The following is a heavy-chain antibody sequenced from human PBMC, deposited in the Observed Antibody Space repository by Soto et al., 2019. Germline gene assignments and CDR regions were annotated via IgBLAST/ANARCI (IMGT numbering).Heavy chain of an antibody. Sequence: EVQLLESGGGLVQPGGSLRLSCAASGFTFSSYAMSWVRQAPGKGLEWVSAISGRGGSTYYEDSVKGRFTISEDNSKNTLYLQMNSRRAEDTTVYYCAKEQALRYDDDYYMDVWGKGTTVTVSS. J-gene: IGHJ6*03. CDR2: ISGRGGST. CDR3: AKEQALRYDDDYYMDV. CDR1: GFTFSSYA. V-gene: IGHV3-23*01.